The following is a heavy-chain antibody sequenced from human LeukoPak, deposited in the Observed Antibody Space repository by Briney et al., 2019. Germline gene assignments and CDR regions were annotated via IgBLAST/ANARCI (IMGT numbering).Heavy chain of an antibody. D-gene: IGHD2-2*01. CDR2: IYHSGST. Sequence: SETLSLTCAVSGGSISSSNWWSWVRQPPGKGLEWIGEIYHSGSTNYNPSLKSRVTISVDKSKNQFSLKLSSVTTADMAVYYCARVVPAATYYYYYGMDVWGKETTVTVSS. CDR1: GGSISSSNW. J-gene: IGHJ6*04. CDR3: ARVVPAATYYYYYGMDV. V-gene: IGHV4-4*02.